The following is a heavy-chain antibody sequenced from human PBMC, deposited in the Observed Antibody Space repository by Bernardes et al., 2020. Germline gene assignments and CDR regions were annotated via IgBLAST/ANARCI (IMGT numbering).Heavy chain of an antibody. CDR3: ATWGYGYDYVGFDY. CDR2: FDPEDGET. V-gene: IGHV1-24*01. Sequence: ASVKVSCKVSGYTLTELSMHWVRQAPGKGLEWMGGFDPEDGETIYAQKFQGRVTMTEDTSTDTAYMELSSLRSEDTAVYYCATWGYGYDYVGFDYWGQGTLVTVSS. CDR1: GYTLTELS. J-gene: IGHJ4*02. D-gene: IGHD5-12*01.